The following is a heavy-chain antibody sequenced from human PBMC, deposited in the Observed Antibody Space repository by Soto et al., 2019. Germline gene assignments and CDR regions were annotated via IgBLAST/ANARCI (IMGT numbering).Heavy chain of an antibody. D-gene: IGHD6-13*01. CDR3: ASSRISSAGTWVYFDS. CDR2: INWDSTSV. CDR1: GFTFDDYA. V-gene: IGHV3-9*01. J-gene: IGHJ4*02. Sequence: PGGSLRLSCAGSGFTFDDYAMHWVRQAPGKGLEWVSGINWDSTSVAYVDSVKGRFTISRDNAKNSLYLQMDSLRADDTALYFCASSRISSAGTWVYFDSWGQGTLVTVSS.